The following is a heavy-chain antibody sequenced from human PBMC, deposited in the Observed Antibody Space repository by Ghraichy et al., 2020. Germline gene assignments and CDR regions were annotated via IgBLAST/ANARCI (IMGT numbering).Heavy chain of an antibody. V-gene: IGHV3-7*03. CDR3: ARGENYYDSSGYLDY. Sequence: GGSLRLSCAASRFTFSVYWKTWVRQAPGKGLEWVANIKQDGSEKYYVDSVKGRFTISRDNAKNSLYLQMNSLRAEDTAVYYCARGENYYDSSGYLDYWGQGTLVTVSS. J-gene: IGHJ4*02. D-gene: IGHD3-22*01. CDR1: RFTFSVYW. CDR2: IKQDGSEK.